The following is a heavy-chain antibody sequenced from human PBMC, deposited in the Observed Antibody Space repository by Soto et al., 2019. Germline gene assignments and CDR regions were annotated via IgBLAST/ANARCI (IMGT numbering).Heavy chain of an antibody. CDR1: GFTVSSNY. D-gene: IGHD3-10*01. Sequence: EVQLVETGGGLIQPGGSLRLSCAASGFTVSSNYMSWVRQAPGKGLEWVSVIYSGGSTYYADSVKGRFTISRDNSKNTLYLQMNSLRAEDTAVYYSARTLMVRGVISAFDIWGQGTMVTVSS. V-gene: IGHV3-53*02. J-gene: IGHJ3*02. CDR2: IYSGGST. CDR3: ARTLMVRGVISAFDI.